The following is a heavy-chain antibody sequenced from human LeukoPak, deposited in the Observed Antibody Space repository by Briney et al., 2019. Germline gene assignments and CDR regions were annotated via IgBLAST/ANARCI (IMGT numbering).Heavy chain of an antibody. CDR2: MNPNSGNT. CDR1: GYTFTSYD. Sequence: ASVKVSCKASGYTFTSYDINWVRQATGQGLEWMGWMNPNSGNTGYAQKFRGRVTMTRNTSISTAYMELSSLRSEDTAVYYCAREESGITGTSGGFDPWGQGTLVTVSS. D-gene: IGHD1-20*01. V-gene: IGHV1-8*01. J-gene: IGHJ5*02. CDR3: AREESGITGTSGGFDP.